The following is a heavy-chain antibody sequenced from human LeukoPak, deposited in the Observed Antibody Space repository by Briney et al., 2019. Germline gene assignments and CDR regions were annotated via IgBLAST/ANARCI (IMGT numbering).Heavy chain of an antibody. D-gene: IGHD3-9*01. Sequence: LSGGSLGLSCAASGFTFSSYGMHWVRQAPGKGLEWVAVISYDGSNKYYADSVKGRFTISRDNSKNTLYLQMNSLRAEDTAVYYCANFDPVDYWGQGTLVTVSS. CDR1: GFTFSSYG. CDR3: ANFDPVDY. CDR2: ISYDGSNK. J-gene: IGHJ4*02. V-gene: IGHV3-30*18.